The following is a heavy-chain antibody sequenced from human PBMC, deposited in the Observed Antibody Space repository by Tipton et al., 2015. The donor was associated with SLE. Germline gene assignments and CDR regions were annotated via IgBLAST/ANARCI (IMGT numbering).Heavy chain of an antibody. CDR2: ISSSSTTI. J-gene: IGHJ4*02. Sequence: SLRLSCAASGFTFSSYAMSWVRQAPGKGLEWVSYISSSSTTIYYADSVKGRFTISRDNAKNSLYLQMNSLRAEDTAVYYCARDLPSRLASAYFDYWGQGTLVTVSS. D-gene: IGHD6-19*01. CDR1: GFTFSSYA. V-gene: IGHV3-48*01. CDR3: ARDLPSRLASAYFDY.